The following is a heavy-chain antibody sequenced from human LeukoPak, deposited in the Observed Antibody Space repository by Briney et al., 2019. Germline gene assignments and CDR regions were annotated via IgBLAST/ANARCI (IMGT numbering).Heavy chain of an antibody. Sequence: PGGSLRLSCAASGFTFSSYWMSWVRQAPGKGLEWVANIKQDGSEKYYVDSVKGRFTISRDNAKNSLYLQMNSLRAEDTAVYYCARKRKPWIQLWEMDVWGKGTTVTVSS. V-gene: IGHV3-7*01. CDR1: GFTFSSYW. D-gene: IGHD5-18*01. J-gene: IGHJ6*04. CDR3: ARKRKPWIQLWEMDV. CDR2: IKQDGSEK.